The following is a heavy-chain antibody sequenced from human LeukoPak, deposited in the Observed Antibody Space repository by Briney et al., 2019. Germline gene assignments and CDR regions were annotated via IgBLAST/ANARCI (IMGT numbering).Heavy chain of an antibody. J-gene: IGHJ4*02. CDR3: ARPSGTRFGELDY. D-gene: IGHD3-10*01. Sequence: PGGSLRLSCAASGFTFSSYWMHWVRQAPGRGLVWVSRINSDGSSTSYADSVKGRFTISRDNAKNTLYLQMNSLRAEDTAVYYCARPSGTRFGELDYWGQGTLVTVSS. V-gene: IGHV3-74*01. CDR1: GFTFSSYW. CDR2: INSDGSST.